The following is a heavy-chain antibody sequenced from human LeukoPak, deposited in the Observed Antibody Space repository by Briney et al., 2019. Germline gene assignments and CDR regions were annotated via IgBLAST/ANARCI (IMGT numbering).Heavy chain of an antibody. Sequence: SETLSLTCSVSGGSISSSTYYWGWIRQPPGKGLEWVGNIYNSGSTYYNPSLKSRVTISVDTSKNQFSLKLSSVTAADTAVYYCARQAYSSNLGWFDPWGQGTLVTVSS. J-gene: IGHJ5*02. CDR2: IYNSGST. D-gene: IGHD6-13*01. V-gene: IGHV4-39*01. CDR3: ARQAYSSNLGWFDP. CDR1: GGSISSSTYY.